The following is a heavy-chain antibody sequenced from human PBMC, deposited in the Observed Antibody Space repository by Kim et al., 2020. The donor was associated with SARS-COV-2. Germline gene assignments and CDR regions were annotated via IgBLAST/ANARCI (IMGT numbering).Heavy chain of an antibody. D-gene: IGHD3-22*01. CDR2: GHTT. V-gene: IGHV3-74*01. J-gene: IGHJ4*02. Sequence: GHTTTYVDSVKGRFTISRDNAKNTLYLQMNSLRAEDTAVYYCARGDYYSYWGQGTLVTVSS. CDR3: ARGDYYSY.